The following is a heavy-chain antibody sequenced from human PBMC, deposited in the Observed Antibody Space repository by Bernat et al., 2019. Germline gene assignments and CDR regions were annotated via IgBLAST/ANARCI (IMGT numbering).Heavy chain of an antibody. V-gene: IGHV3-33*01. CDR1: GFTFSSYG. CDR2: IWYDGSNK. J-gene: IGHJ6*02. Sequence: QVQLVESGGGVVQPGRSLRLSCAASGFTFSSYGMHWVRQAPGKGLEWVAVIWYDGSNKYYADSVKGRFTIARDNSKNTLYLQMNSLRAEDTAVYYCARDTGEYYYYGMDVWGQGTTVTVSS. CDR3: ARDTGEYYYYGMDV. D-gene: IGHD2-21*01.